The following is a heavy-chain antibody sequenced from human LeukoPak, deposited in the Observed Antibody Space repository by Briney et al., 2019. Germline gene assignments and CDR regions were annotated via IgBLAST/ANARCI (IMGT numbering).Heavy chain of an antibody. CDR3: ARGTGYYYYYDAMDV. D-gene: IGHD2-8*02. CDR1: GFTFSSYA. J-gene: IGHJ6*02. V-gene: IGHV3-30-3*01. Sequence: GTSLRLSCAASGFTFSSYAMHWVRQAPGKGLEWVAVISYDGSSKSYADSVKDRFTISRDNSKNTLSLQMNRLRTEDTAAYFCARGTGYYYYYDAMDVWGQGSTVTVSS. CDR2: ISYDGSSK.